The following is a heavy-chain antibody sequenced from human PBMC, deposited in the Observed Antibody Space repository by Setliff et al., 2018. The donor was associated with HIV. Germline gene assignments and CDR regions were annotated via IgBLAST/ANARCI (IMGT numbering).Heavy chain of an antibody. V-gene: IGHV4-34*01. CDR1: GETFSGYY. J-gene: IGHJ4*02. Sequence: SETLSLTCAVYGETFSGYYWSWIRQTPGKGLEWLGSIYYSGTTYVHPSLKSRVTISIDTFKSQFSLKLSSVTAADTAVYYCARGRRNRLFWSGYFTLWGQGTLVTVSS. D-gene: IGHD3-3*01. CDR3: ARGRRNRLFWSGYFTL. CDR2: IYYSGTT.